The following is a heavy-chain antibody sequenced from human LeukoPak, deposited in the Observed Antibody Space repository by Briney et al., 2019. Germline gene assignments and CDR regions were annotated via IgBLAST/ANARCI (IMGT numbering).Heavy chain of an antibody. J-gene: IGHJ4*02. CDR3: ATEGKMVRGLYTDY. CDR2: IRYDGSNK. Sequence: GVSLRLSCAASGFTFSSYGMHWVRQAPGKGLEWVTFIRYDGSNKYYADSVKGRFTISRDNSKNTLYLQMNSLRAEDTAVYYCATEGKMVRGLYTDYWGQGTLVTVSS. D-gene: IGHD3-10*01. V-gene: IGHV3-30*02. CDR1: GFTFSSYG.